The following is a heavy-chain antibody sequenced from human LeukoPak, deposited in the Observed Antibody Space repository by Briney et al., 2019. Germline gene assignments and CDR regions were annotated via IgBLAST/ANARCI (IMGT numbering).Heavy chain of an antibody. CDR2: IYSGGST. CDR3: ASKGPFDGYFDY. D-gene: IGHD3-10*01. CDR1: GFTVSSNY. V-gene: IGHV3-66*02. Sequence: GSLRLSCAASGFTVSSNYMSWVRQAPGKGLEWVSVIYSGGSTYYADSVKGRFTISRDNSKNALYLQMNSLRAEDTAVYYCASKGPFDGYFDYWGQGTLVTVSS. J-gene: IGHJ4*02.